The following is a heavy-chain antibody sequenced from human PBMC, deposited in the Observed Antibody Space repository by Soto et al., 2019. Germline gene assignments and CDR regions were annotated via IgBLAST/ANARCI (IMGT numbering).Heavy chain of an antibody. V-gene: IGHV1-8*01. CDR2: MNPNSGNT. D-gene: IGHD6-13*01. J-gene: IGHJ4*02. CDR3: ARWTSWYELTMLDY. CDR1: GYTFTSYD. Sequence: ASVKVSCKASGYTFTSYDINWVRQATGQGLEWMGWMNPNSGNTGYAQKFQGRVTMTRNTSISTAYMELSSLRSEDTAVYYCARWTSWYELTMLDYWGQGTLVTVSS.